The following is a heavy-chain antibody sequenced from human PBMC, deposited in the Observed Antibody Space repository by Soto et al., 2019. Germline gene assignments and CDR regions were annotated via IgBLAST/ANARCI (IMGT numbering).Heavy chain of an antibody. V-gene: IGHV4-59*01. J-gene: IGHJ6*02. CDR2: IYYSGST. D-gene: IGHD6-13*01. CDR1: GGSISSYY. CDR3: ARDRIAAADGGYYYYYGTDV. Sequence: KSSETLSLTCTVSGGSISSYYWSWIRQPPGKGLEWIGYIYYSGSTNYNPSLKSRVTISVDTSKNQFSLKLSSVTAADTAVYYCARDRIAAADGGYYYYYGTDVCGQGTTVTVYS.